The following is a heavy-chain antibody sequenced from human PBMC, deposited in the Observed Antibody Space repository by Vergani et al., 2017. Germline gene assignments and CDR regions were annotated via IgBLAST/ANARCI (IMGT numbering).Heavy chain of an antibody. J-gene: IGHJ2*01. Sequence: VQLVESGGGVVQPGRSLRLSCAASGFTFSSYGMHWVRQAPGKGLEWVAVISYDGSNKYYADSVKGRFTISRDNSKNTLYLQMNSLRAEDTAVYYCAKEGSGWYGWYFDLWGRGTLVTVSS. CDR2: ISYDGSNK. V-gene: IGHV3-30*18. CDR3: AKEGSGWYGWYFDL. CDR1: GFTFSSYG. D-gene: IGHD6-19*01.